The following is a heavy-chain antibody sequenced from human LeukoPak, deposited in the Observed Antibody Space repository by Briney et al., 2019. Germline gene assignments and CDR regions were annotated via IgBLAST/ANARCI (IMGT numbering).Heavy chain of an antibody. V-gene: IGHV4-34*01. CDR3: ARGSGWFDP. J-gene: IGHJ5*02. CDR2: VNHSGST. CDR1: GGSFSGNY. Sequence: SETLSLTCAVYGGSFSGNYWSWIRQPPGKGLEWIGEVNHSGSTNYNPSLKSRVTISVDKSKNQFSLKLSSVTAADTAVYYCARGSGWFDPWGQGTLVTVSS.